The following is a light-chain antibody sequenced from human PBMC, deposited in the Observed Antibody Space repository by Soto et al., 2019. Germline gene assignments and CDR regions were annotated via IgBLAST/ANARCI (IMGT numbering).Light chain of an antibody. CDR2: GAS. J-gene: IGKJ1*01. CDR1: QSVDIS. Sequence: EIVLTQSPATLSVSPGERVILSCRASQSVDISLAWYQQKPGQAPRLLIYGASTRATGIPARFSGSGSGTDFTLTISRLEPEDFAVYYCQQYGSSGTFGQGTKVDIK. CDR3: QQYGSSGT. V-gene: IGKV3-20*01.